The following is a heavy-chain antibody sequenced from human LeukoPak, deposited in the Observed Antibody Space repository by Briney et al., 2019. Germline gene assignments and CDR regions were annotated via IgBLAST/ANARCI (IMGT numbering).Heavy chain of an antibody. J-gene: IGHJ4*02. V-gene: IGHV3-74*01. Sequence: GGSLSLSCAAPGFTFSSYWMHWVRQAPGKGLGWVSRINSDGGSTRYADSVKGRFTISRDNAKDTLYLQMNSLRAEDTAVYYCARVFVGYGDYYFDYWGQGTLVTVSS. CDR1: GFTFSSYW. D-gene: IGHD4-17*01. CDR2: INSDGGST. CDR3: ARVFVGYGDYYFDY.